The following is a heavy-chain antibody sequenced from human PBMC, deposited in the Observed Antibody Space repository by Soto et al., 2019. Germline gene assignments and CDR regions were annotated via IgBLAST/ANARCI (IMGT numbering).Heavy chain of an antibody. CDR1: GFAFTTYT. V-gene: IGHV3-23*01. D-gene: IGHD3-16*01. Sequence: GSLRLSCAASGFAFTTYTLNWVRQAPGKGLEWVSGIFGDGSRAYYADSVKGRFTISRDQSKTTLYLQMNDVRAEDTARNYCVKDLIPDGFWNFESWGQGTPVTVSS. J-gene: IGHJ4*02. CDR3: VKDLIPDGFWNFES. CDR2: IFGDGSRA.